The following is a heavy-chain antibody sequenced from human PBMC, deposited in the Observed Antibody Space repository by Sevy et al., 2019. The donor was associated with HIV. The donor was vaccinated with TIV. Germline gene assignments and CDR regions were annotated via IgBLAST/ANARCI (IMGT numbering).Heavy chain of an antibody. D-gene: IGHD3-22*01. Sequence: GGSLRLSCAASGFTFSSHAMHWVRQAPGKGLEWVAVISYDGSNKYYADSVKGRFTISRDNSKNTLYLQMNSLRAEDTAVYYCARDHYYDSSGYYPDYWGQGTLVTVSS. CDR1: GFTFSSHA. J-gene: IGHJ4*02. CDR3: ARDHYYDSSGYYPDY. CDR2: ISYDGSNK. V-gene: IGHV3-30*04.